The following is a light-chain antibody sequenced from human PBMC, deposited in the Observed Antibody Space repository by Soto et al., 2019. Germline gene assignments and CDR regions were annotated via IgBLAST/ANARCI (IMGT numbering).Light chain of an antibody. CDR1: GSDVGGYDY. V-gene: IGLV2-14*01. CDR2: EVS. Sequence: QSALTQPASVAGSPGQSITISCTGTGSDVGGYDYVSWYQQHPGKAPKLLIYEVSNRPSGISNRFSASKSGITASLTISGPQSEDEADYFCSSYTGTSTLVFGTGTKVTVL. CDR3: SSYTGTSTLV. J-gene: IGLJ1*01.